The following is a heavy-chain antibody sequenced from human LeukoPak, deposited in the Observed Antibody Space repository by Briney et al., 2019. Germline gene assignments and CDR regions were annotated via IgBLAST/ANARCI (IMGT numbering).Heavy chain of an antibody. CDR2: ISSSGSTI. J-gene: IGHJ5*02. Sequence: PGGSLRLSCAASGFTFSDYYMSWIRQAPGKGLEWVSYISSSGSTIYYADSVKGRFTISRDNAKNSLYLQMNSVRAEDTAVYYCASSLYYYDSSGYYFDNPWGQGTLVTVSS. CDR3: ASSLYYYDSSGYYFDNP. D-gene: IGHD3-22*01. V-gene: IGHV3-11*01. CDR1: GFTFSDYY.